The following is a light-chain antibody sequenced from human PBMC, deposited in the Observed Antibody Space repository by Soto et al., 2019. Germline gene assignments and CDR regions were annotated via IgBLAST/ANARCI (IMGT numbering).Light chain of an antibody. CDR3: QQNYGTPNT. V-gene: IGKV1-39*01. CDR1: QSISRY. CDR2: SAS. J-gene: IGKJ4*02. Sequence: DIQMTQSPSSLSASVGDRVTITCRASQSISRYLNWHQQKPGEAPKLLISSASTLQGGVPSRFXXXXXXXXXXXXXSSLQPEDFATYYCQQNYGTPNTFGGGTKVAIK.